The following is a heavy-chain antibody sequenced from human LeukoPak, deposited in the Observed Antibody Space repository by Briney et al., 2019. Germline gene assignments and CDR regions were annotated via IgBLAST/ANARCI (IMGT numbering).Heavy chain of an antibody. CDR2: ISAYNGNT. CDR1: GYTFANYG. V-gene: IGHV1-18*01. D-gene: IGHD3-3*01. CDR3: ARDPLFGVPLPMSFNWFDP. J-gene: IGHJ5*02. Sequence: GASVKVSCKASGYTFANYGISWVRQAPGQGLEWMGWISAYNGNTNYAQKLQGRVTMTTDTSTSTAYMELRSLRSDDTAVYYCARDPLFGVPLPMSFNWFDPWGQGTLVTVSS.